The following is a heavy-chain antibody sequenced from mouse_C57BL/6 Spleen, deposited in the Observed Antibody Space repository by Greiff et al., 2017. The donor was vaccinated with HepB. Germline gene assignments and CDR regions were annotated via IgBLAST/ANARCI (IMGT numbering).Heavy chain of an antibody. CDR2: IDPETGGT. J-gene: IGHJ4*01. Sequence: QVQLQQSGAELVRPGASVTLSCKASGYTFTDYEMHWVKQTPVHGLEWIGAIDPETGGTAYNQKFKGKAIMTADKSSSTAYMELRRLTSEDSAVYYCTRGDGRSHYYAMDYWGQGTSVTVSS. D-gene: IGHD1-1*01. CDR3: TRGDGRSHYYAMDY. V-gene: IGHV1-15*01. CDR1: GYTFTDYE.